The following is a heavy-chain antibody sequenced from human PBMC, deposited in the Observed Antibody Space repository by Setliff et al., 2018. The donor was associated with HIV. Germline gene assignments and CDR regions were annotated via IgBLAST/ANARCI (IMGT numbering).Heavy chain of an antibody. CDR3: ARHGVDDTSANYFRFGVHDH. CDR2: VSSIGNT. J-gene: IGHJ4*02. V-gene: IGHV4-4*08. D-gene: IGHD3-22*01. CDR1: GISINGYY. Sequence: SETLSLTCSVSGISINGYYWSWIRQSPRTRLEWIGYVSSIGNTNYNPSLKSRVTISVDTSKNQFSLKLSSVTAADTAVYYCARHGVDDTSANYFRFGVHDHWGQGTLVTVSS.